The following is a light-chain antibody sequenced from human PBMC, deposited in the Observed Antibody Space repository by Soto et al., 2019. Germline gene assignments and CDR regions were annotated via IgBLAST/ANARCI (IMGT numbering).Light chain of an antibody. J-gene: IGKJ1*01. V-gene: IGKV1-5*01. CDR2: DVS. Sequence: DIQMTQSPSTLPASVGDRVTISCRASQTVERWLAWYQQKPGKAPKLLISDVSSLERGVPSRFSGSGSATEFTLTISGLQSDDFATYYCQQYKDYVWRFGQGTKV. CDR3: QQYKDYVWR. CDR1: QTVERW.